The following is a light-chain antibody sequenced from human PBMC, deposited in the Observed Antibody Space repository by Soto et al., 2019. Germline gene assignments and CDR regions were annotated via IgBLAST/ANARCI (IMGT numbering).Light chain of an antibody. CDR1: QSVSSN. Sequence: ESVLTQSPGTLSLSPGERATLSCRASQSVSSNLAWYQQKPGQAPRLLIYGASTRTTGIPARFSGSGPGTEFTLTISSLQSEDFAVYYCQQYNNWPRTFGQGTKVDIK. CDR3: QQYNNWPRT. CDR2: GAS. J-gene: IGKJ1*01. V-gene: IGKV3-15*01.